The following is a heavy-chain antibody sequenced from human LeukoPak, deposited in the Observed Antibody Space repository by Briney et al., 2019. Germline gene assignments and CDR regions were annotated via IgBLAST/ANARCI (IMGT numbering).Heavy chain of an antibody. CDR3: ARDICSSTSCLFDY. V-gene: IGHV1-2*06. CDR2: INPNSGDT. J-gene: IGHJ4*02. Sequence: ASVKVSCKASGYTFTGYHMHWVRQAPGQGLEWMGRINPNSGDTNYAQKFQGRVTMTRDTSISTAYMELSRLRSDDTAVYYCARDICSSTSCLFDYWGQGTLVTVSS. CDR1: GYTFTGYH. D-gene: IGHD2-2*01.